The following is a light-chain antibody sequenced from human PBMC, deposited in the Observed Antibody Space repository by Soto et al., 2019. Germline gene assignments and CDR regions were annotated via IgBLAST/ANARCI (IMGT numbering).Light chain of an antibody. Sequence: QAVLTQPASGSGSPGQSSTMSCNGTSSDVGGYNYVSWYQQHPGKAPKLMIYDVSNRPSGVSNRFSGSKSGNTASLTISGLQAEDEADYYCSSYTSSSSKVFGTGTKVTVL. CDR1: SSDVGGYNY. CDR2: DVS. CDR3: SSYTSSSSKV. V-gene: IGLV2-14*01. J-gene: IGLJ1*01.